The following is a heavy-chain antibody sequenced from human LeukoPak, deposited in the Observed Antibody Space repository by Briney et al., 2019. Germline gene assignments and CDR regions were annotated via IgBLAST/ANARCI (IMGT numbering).Heavy chain of an antibody. Sequence: GGSLRLSCEASGFTFSTYSVNWVRQTPEKGLEWVSCISGDKTYINYADSVRGRFTISRDNAKNSLYLQMSSLRAEDTAVYYCARAPGTIYCNYANPDYWGQGTLVTVSS. CDR1: GFTFSTYS. D-gene: IGHD4-11*01. CDR3: ARAPGTIYCNYANPDY. V-gene: IGHV3-21*01. J-gene: IGHJ4*02. CDR2: ISGDKTYI.